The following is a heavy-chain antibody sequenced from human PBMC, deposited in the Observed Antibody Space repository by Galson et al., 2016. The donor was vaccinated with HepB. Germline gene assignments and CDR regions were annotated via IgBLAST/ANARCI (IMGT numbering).Heavy chain of an antibody. J-gene: IGHJ3*02. Sequence: SLRLFCAASGFTFTRYTMNWVRQSPGKGLEWVSSISGGISYKYYADAVKGRFTISRDNSKNSLYLQMNSLRAEDTAIYFWARTPGYSGTWYDAFDIWGPGTVVTVSS. V-gene: IGHV3-21*01. CDR2: ISGGISYK. CDR1: GFTFTRYT. CDR3: ARTPGYSGTWYDAFDI. D-gene: IGHD6-13*01.